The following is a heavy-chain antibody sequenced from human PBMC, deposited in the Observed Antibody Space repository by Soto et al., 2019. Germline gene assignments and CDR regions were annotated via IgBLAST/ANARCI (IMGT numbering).Heavy chain of an antibody. CDR3: AKTPGGGRHGDWYFDL. D-gene: IGHD3-10*01. CDR1: GIPLPSNA. CDR2: LNSGGGP. Sequence: EVQVLESGGGLVQPGGSLRLAWAPLGIPLPSNAMTWFGLAPGRGWGWVSGLNSGGGPFYGASARGRFSIFRDNPKNTLYLQMDSLRAEDTAMYYCAKTPGGGRHGDWYFDLWGRGTLVTVSS. J-gene: IGHJ2*01. V-gene: IGHV3-23*01.